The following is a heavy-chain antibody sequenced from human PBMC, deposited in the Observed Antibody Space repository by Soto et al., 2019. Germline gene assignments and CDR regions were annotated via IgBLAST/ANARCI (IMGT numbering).Heavy chain of an antibody. Sequence: QVQLVESGGGVVQPGRSLRLSCAASGFTFSSYGMHWVRQAPGKGLEWLAVISYDGSNKYYADSVKGRFTISRDNSKNTLYLQMNSPRAEDTAEYYRAKDLESGWAREADFDYWGPGTPVTVSS. CDR2: ISYDGSNK. J-gene: IGHJ4*02. CDR1: GFTFSSYG. D-gene: IGHD3-3*01. V-gene: IGHV3-30*18. CDR3: AKDLESGWAREADFDY.